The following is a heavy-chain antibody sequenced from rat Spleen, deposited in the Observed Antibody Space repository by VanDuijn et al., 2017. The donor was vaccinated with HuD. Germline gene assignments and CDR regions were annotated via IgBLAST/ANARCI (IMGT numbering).Heavy chain of an antibody. CDR2: MRYNGDT. Sequence: QVQLKESGPGLVQPSQTLSLTCTVSGFSLSSYGVIWVRQPPGKGLEWMGRMRYNGDTSFNSVLKSRLSISRDTSKSQVFLKMNSLQTEDTAIYYCTRSLPLANVDYWGQGVMVTVSS. CDR3: TRSLPLANVDY. CDR1: GFSLSSYG. J-gene: IGHJ2*01. D-gene: IGHD3-1*01. V-gene: IGHV2-63*01.